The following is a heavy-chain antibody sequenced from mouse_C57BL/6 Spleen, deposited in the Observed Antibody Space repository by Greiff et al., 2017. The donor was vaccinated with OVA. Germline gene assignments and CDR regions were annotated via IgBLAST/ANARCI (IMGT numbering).Heavy chain of an antibody. CDR3: AQEGRGNYPYAMDY. Sequence: VQLQQSGAELVKPGASVKLSCTASGFNIKDYYMHWVKQRTEQGLEWIGRIDPEDGETKYAPKFPGKATITADTSSNTAYLQLSSLTSEDTAVYYCAQEGRGNYPYAMDYWGQGTSVTVSS. J-gene: IGHJ4*01. CDR2: IDPEDGET. D-gene: IGHD2-1*01. V-gene: IGHV14-2*01. CDR1: GFNIKDYY.